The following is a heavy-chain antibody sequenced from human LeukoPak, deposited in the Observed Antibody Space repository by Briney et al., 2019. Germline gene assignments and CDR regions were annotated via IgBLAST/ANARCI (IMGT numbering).Heavy chain of an antibody. V-gene: IGHV4-4*07. CDR3: AREGDGLWFGEHHFDY. Sequence: SETLSLTCTVSGGSISSYYWSWIRQPAGKGLEWIGRIYTSGSTNYNPSLKSRVTMSVDTSKNQFSLKLSSVTAAYTAVYYCAREGDGLWFGEHHFDYWGQGTLVTVSS. CDR2: IYTSGST. J-gene: IGHJ4*02. D-gene: IGHD3-10*01. CDR1: GGSISSYY.